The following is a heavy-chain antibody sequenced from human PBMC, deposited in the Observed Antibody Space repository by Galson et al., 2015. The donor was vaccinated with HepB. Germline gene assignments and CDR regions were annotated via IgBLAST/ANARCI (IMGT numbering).Heavy chain of an antibody. J-gene: IGHJ6*02. V-gene: IGHV3-13*04. CDR2: IATSGDT. Sequence: SLRLSCATSGFTFSAYDIHCVRQPTGKGLEWVSAIATSGDTYYAASVKGRFTISRENARNSLYLQMNSLRAGDTAVYYCVRELQGRGLNGLDVWGQGTTVTVSS. CDR1: GFTFSAYD. D-gene: IGHD4-11*01. CDR3: VRELQGRGLNGLDV.